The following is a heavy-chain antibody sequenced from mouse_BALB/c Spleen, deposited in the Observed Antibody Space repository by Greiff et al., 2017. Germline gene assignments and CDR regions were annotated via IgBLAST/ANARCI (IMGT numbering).Heavy chain of an antibody. V-gene: IGHV5-6-3*01. CDR2: INSNGGST. CDR1: GFTFSSYG. Sequence: VHLVESGGGLVQPGGSLKLSCAASGFTFSSYGMSWVRQTPDKRLELVATINSNGGSTYCPDSVKGRFTISRDNAKNNLYLQMSSLKSEDTAMYYCARARPYAMDYWGQGTSVTVSS. CDR3: ARARPYAMDY. J-gene: IGHJ4*01.